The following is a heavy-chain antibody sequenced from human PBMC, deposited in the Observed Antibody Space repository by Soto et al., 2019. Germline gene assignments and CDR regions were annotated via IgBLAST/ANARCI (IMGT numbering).Heavy chain of an antibody. D-gene: IGHD1-26*01. CDR1: GGSTNSYY. CDR2: IYYSGST. Sequence: SETLSLTCTVSGGSTNSYYWSWVRQPPGKGLEWIGYIYYSGSTNYNPSLKSRVTISLDTSKNQFSLKLSSVTAADTAVYYCARGSGSYYYYGMDVWGRGTTVTVSS. J-gene: IGHJ6*02. CDR3: ARGSGSYYYYGMDV. V-gene: IGHV4-59*01.